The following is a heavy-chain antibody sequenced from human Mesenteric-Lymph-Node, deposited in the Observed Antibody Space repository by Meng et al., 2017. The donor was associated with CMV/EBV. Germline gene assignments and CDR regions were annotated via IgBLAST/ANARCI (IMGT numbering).Heavy chain of an antibody. CDR1: GFTFSSYW. CDR2: INSDGSST. V-gene: IGHV3-74*01. CDR3: ARDYYDSSGYRVDY. Sequence: GESLKISCAASGFTFSSYWMHWVRQAPGKGLVWVSRINSDGSSTSYADSVKGRFTISRDNAKNTLFLQMNSLRAEDTAMYYCARDYYDSSGYRVDYWGQGTLVTVSS. J-gene: IGHJ4*02. D-gene: IGHD3-22*01.